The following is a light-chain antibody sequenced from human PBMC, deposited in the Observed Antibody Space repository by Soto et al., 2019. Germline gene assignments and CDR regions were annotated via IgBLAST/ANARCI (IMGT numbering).Light chain of an antibody. Sequence: ENVLTQSQGTLSLSPLEGANLXCRASQSISSDLAWYQHKPGQAPRLLIYGASTRATGIPARFSGRGSGTEFTLTISSLQSVDFAVYYCQQYDNWPQTFGQGTKV. CDR1: QSISSD. CDR2: GAS. J-gene: IGKJ1*01. V-gene: IGKV3-15*01. CDR3: QQYDNWPQT.